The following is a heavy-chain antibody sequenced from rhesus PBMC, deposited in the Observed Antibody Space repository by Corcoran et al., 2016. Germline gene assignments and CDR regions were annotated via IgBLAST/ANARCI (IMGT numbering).Heavy chain of an antibody. CDR1: GFTFSSYG. Sequence: EVQLVETGGGLVQPGGSLRLSCAASGFTFSSYGMSGVRQAPGKGGGWVSGISYTGGSTYYADSVKGRFTISRDNSKNTLSLQMNSLRAEDTAVYYCAKRYSSGWYFGYFEFWGQGALVTVSS. CDR2: ISYTGGST. J-gene: IGHJ1*01. V-gene: IGHV3S5*01. CDR3: AKRYSSGWYFGYFEF. D-gene: IGHD6-31*01.